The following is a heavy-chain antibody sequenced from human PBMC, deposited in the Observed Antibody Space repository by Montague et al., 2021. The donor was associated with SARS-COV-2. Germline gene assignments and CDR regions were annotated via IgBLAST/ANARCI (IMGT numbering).Heavy chain of an antibody. CDR1: GGSISSGGFS. J-gene: IGHJ5*02. D-gene: IGHD6-19*01. Sequence: TLSLTCSLSGGSISSGGFSWCWIRQPPGKGLEWIGHIFHTGTPHYSPSLKSRVTISIDRSKNQFSLNLDSVTAADTAVDYCARLKVAPNGGWNWFDPWGQGILVTVSS. CDR3: ARLKVAPNGGWNWFDP. CDR2: IFHTGTP. V-gene: IGHV4-30-2*01.